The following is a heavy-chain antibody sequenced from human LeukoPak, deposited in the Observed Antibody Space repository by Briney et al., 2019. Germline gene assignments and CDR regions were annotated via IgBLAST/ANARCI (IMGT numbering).Heavy chain of an antibody. D-gene: IGHD4-17*01. Sequence: ASVKVSCKASGYTFTGHYLHWVRQAPGQGLEWMGWIYPKTGGTNYAQKFQGGVTMTRDTSISTAYMELSRLRSDDTAVYYCARDGYGDYLEYFDSWGQGTLVTVSS. CDR3: ARDGYGDYLEYFDS. V-gene: IGHV1-2*02. J-gene: IGHJ4*02. CDR1: GYTFTGHY. CDR2: IYPKTGGT.